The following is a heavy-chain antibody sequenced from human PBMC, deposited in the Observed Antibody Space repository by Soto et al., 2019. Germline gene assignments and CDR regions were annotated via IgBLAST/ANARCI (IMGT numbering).Heavy chain of an antibody. V-gene: IGHV4-39*01. Sequence: QLQLQESGPGLVKPSETLSLTCTVSGGSISSSSYYWGWIRQPPGKGLEGIGSIYYSGSTYYNPSLKSRVTFAVDTSKTQVSLRLSFVTAADTAVYYCARHRPLVVVKGGFDYWGQGTLVTVSS. CDR1: GGSISSSSYY. J-gene: IGHJ4*02. CDR2: IYYSGST. CDR3: ARHRPLVVVKGGFDY. D-gene: IGHD3-22*01.